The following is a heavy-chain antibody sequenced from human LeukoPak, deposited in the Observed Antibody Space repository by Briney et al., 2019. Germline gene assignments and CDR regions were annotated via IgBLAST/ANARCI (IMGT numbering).Heavy chain of an antibody. D-gene: IGHD3-16*01. V-gene: IGHV1-69*13. CDR2: IIPIFGAA. CDR1: GGTFCSYA. Sequence: EASVKVSCKASGGTFCSYAISWVRQAPGQGLEWMGGIIPIFGAANYAQKFQGRVTITADESTSTAYMELSSLRSEDTAVYYCASPGPHYDYVWGSYGMDVWGQGTTVTVSS. J-gene: IGHJ6*02. CDR3: ASPGPHYDYVWGSYGMDV.